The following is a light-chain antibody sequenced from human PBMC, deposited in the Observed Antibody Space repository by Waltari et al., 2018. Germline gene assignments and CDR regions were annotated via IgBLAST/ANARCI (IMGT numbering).Light chain of an antibody. CDR3: MQSLQALWT. CDR2: LGS. V-gene: IGKV2-28*01. J-gene: IGKJ1*01. Sequence: DIVMTQFPVSLPVTPGEPASISCRSSQSHLHSNGNNYLDWYLQKPGQSPQLLIYLGSNRASGVPDRFSGSGSGTDFTLKISRVEAEDVGVYYCMQSLQALWTFGPGTKVEFK. CDR1: QSHLHSNGNNY.